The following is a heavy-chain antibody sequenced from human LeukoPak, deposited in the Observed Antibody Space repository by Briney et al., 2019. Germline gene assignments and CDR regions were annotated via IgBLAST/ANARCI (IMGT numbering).Heavy chain of an antibody. CDR3: ARGSWQWLALVDY. CDR1: GFSVSSNY. D-gene: IGHD6-19*01. V-gene: IGHV3-66*01. J-gene: IGHJ4*02. CDR2: IYSDGST. Sequence: GGSLRLSCVASGFSVSSNYMNWVRQAPGKRLEWVSVIYSDGSTYYADSVKGRFTISRDNSKNTLYLQMNSLRVEDTALYYCARGSWQWLALVDYWGQGTLVTVSS.